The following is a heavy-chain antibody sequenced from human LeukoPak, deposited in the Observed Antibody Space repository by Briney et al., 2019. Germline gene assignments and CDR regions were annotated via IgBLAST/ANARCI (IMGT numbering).Heavy chain of an antibody. CDR1: GYTFTGYY. CDR3: ARTLPVLGYGMDV. Sequence: ASVKVSCKASGYTFTGYYMHWVRQAPGQGLEWMGWINPNSGGTNYAQKFQGWVTMTRDTSISTAYMELSRLRSDDTAVYYCARTLPVLGYGMDVWGQGTTVTVSS. D-gene: IGHD6-6*01. J-gene: IGHJ6*02. CDR2: INPNSGGT. V-gene: IGHV1-2*04.